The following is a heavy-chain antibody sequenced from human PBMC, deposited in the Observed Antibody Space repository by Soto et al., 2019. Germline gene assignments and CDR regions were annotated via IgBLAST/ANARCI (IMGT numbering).Heavy chain of an antibody. CDR1: GFTFSSYA. J-gene: IGHJ3*02. Sequence: QVQLVESGGGVVQPGRSLRLSCAASGFTFSSYAMHWVRQAPGKGLEWVAVRSYDGSNKYYADSVKGRFTISRDNSKNPLYLQMNSLRAEDTAVYYCARDFNDILTGYYIGAFDIWGQGTMVTVSS. V-gene: IGHV3-30-3*01. CDR3: ARDFNDILTGYYIGAFDI. D-gene: IGHD3-9*01. CDR2: RSYDGSNK.